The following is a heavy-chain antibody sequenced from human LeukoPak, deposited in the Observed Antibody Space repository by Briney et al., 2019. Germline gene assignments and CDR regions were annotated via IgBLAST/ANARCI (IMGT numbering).Heavy chain of an antibody. V-gene: IGHV4-4*07. Sequence: SETLSLTCTVSGGSISNYFWSWIRQPAGRGLEWIGRVYTSGSTNYNPSLKSRVTMSVDTSKNQFSLKLSSVTAADTAVYYCARESGDEAFDIWGQGTMVTVSS. CDR1: GGSISNYF. J-gene: IGHJ3*02. CDR2: VYTSGST. CDR3: ARESGDEAFDI. D-gene: IGHD7-27*01.